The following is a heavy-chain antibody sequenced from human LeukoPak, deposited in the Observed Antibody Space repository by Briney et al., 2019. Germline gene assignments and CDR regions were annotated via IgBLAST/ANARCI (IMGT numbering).Heavy chain of an antibody. D-gene: IGHD3-10*02. CDR1: GFAFSSYG. CDR2: ISSSGSTI. Sequence: GGSLRLSCEASGFAFSSYGMHWVRQAPGKGLEWVSYISSSGSTIYYADSVKGRFTISRDNAKNSLYLQMNSLRAEDTAVYYCAELGITMIGGVWGKGTTVTISS. CDR3: AELGITMIGGV. J-gene: IGHJ6*04. V-gene: IGHV3-48*04.